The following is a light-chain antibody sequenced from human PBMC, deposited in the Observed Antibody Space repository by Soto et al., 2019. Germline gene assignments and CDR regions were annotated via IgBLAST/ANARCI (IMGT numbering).Light chain of an antibody. CDR2: GAS. CDR3: HQYGTAPLT. Sequence: IVMTQSPVTLSVSPGERVTLSCRASETVRTNLAWFQQKPGQTPRLLIFGASTRATGIPTRFTGSGSETEFTLTIDSLQSEDLAVYYCHQYGTAPLTFGPGTKVDIK. V-gene: IGKV3-15*01. CDR1: ETVRTN. J-gene: IGKJ3*01.